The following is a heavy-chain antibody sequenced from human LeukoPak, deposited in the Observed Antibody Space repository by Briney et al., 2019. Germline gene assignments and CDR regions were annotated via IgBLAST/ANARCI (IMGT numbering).Heavy chain of an antibody. CDR1: GYNFEILG. Sequence: ASVKVSCKASGYNFEILGISWVRQAPGQGLEWMGGIIPIFGTANYAQKFQGRVTITADESTSTAYMELSSLRSEDTAVYYCAREIRGYSSSWRGNWFDPWGQGTLVTVSS. V-gene: IGHV1-69*13. CDR3: AREIRGYSSSWRGNWFDP. D-gene: IGHD6-13*01. J-gene: IGHJ5*02. CDR2: IIPIFGTA.